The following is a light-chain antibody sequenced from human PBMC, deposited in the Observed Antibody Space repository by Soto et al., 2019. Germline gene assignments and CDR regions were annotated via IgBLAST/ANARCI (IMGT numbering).Light chain of an antibody. J-gene: IGLJ3*02. V-gene: IGLV1-40*01. CDR3: QSYDSSLSRRWV. CDR1: SSNIGAGYP. CDR2: G. Sequence: QSVLTQPPSVSGAQGQRVTISCTGSSSNIGAGYPVHWYQQLPGTAPKLLVAGNRPSGVPDRFSVSKSGASASLAITGLQAEDEADYYCQSYDSSLSRRWVFGGGTKLTVL.